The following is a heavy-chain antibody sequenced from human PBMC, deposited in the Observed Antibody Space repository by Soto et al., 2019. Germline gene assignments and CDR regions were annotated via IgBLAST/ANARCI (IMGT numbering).Heavy chain of an antibody. J-gene: IGHJ4*02. CDR3: ARDGGRHSGGIDY. D-gene: IGHD1-26*01. CDR1: GGTFSSYS. CDR2: IIPIFVTA. V-gene: IGHV1-69*01. Sequence: QVQLVQSGAEVKKPGSSVKVSCKASGGTFSSYSINWVRQAPGQGLEWMGEIIPIFVTASYAQKFQGRVTSTADESTSTAYMELSSLRSEDTAVYYCARDGGRHSGGIDYWGQGTLVTVSS.